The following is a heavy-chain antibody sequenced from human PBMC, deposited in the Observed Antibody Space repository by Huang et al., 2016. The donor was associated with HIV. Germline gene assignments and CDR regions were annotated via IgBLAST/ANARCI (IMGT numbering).Heavy chain of an antibody. CDR1: GFTFSSYA. Sequence: QVQLVESGGGVVQPGRSLRLSCAASGFTFSSYAMHWVRQAPGKGLEWVAGISYDGSNKYYADSVKGRFTISRDNSKNTLYLQMNSLRAEDTAVYYCARDAYYDYVWGSYRKYYYYYMDVWGKGTTVTVSS. D-gene: IGHD3-16*02. V-gene: IGHV3-30-3*01. CDR2: ISYDGSNK. CDR3: ARDAYYDYVWGSYRKYYYYYMDV. J-gene: IGHJ6*03.